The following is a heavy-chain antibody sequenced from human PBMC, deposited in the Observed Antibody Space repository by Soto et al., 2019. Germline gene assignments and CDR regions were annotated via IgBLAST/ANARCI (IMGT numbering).Heavy chain of an antibody. CDR3: ARGGYDDNSWGKLSHYGLDV. D-gene: IGHD3-16*01. V-gene: IGHV1-18*01. CDR2: ISPYNDYT. Sequence: QVQLVQSAAEVKKPGASVKVSCKTSGYTFIRYGIAWVRQAPGQGLEWVGWISPYNDYTIYAQKLQGRVTMTADTSTRTVYMELRGLKSDDTAVYQCARGGYDDNSWGKLSHYGLDVWGQGTSVSVSS. CDR1: GYTFIRYG. J-gene: IGHJ6*02.